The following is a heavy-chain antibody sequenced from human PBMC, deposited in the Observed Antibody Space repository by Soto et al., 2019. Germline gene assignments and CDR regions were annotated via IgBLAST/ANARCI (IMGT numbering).Heavy chain of an antibody. CDR3: AKDGAMVRGVIITNWFDP. D-gene: IGHD3-10*01. Sequence: GSLRLSCAASGFTFSSYAMSWVRQAPGKGLEWVSAISGSGGSTYYADSVKGRFTISRDNSKNTLYLQMNSLRAEDTAVYYCAKDGAMVRGVIITNWFDPWGQGTLVTVSS. J-gene: IGHJ5*02. CDR2: ISGSGGST. V-gene: IGHV3-23*01. CDR1: GFTFSSYA.